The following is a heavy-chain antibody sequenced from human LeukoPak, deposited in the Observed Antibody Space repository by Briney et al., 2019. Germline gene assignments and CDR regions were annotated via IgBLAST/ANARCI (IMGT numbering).Heavy chain of an antibody. J-gene: IGHJ4*02. CDR2: TYPGDSDT. V-gene: IGHV5-51*01. CDR1: GYSFTSYW. CDR3: ARRGGSAVTTLDY. D-gene: IGHD4-17*01. Sequence: GESLKISCKGSGYSFTSYWIGWVRQMPGKGLEWMGITYPGDSDTRYSPSFQGQVIISADKSISTAYLQWSNLKASDTAMYYCARRGGSAVTTLDYWGQGTLVTVSS.